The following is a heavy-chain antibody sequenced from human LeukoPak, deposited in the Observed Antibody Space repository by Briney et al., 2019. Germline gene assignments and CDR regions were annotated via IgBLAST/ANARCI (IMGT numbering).Heavy chain of an antibody. D-gene: IGHD5-12*01. CDR3: ASDRGYSGYERGWFDP. J-gene: IGHJ5*02. CDR2: MNPNSGNT. V-gene: IGHV1-8*01. Sequence: ASVKVPCKASGYTFTSYDINWVRQATGQGLEWMGWMNPNSGNTGYAQKFQGRVTMTRNTSISTDYMELSSLRSEDTAVYYCASDRGYSGYERGWFDPWGQGTLVTVSS. CDR1: GYTFTSYD.